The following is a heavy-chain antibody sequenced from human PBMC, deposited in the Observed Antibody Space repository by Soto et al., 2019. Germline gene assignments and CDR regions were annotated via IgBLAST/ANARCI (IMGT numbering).Heavy chain of an antibody. Sequence: EVQLLESGGNWVQPGGSLRLSCAVSGFTFSNYAMTWVRQAPGKGLEWVSSMTGSGGGAYYADSVKGRFTISRDNSKNTLFLEMNSLRAEDTAVYYCAKGVVSGVFANWFDTWGQGTLVTVSS. J-gene: IGHJ5*02. V-gene: IGHV3-23*01. CDR2: MTGSGGGA. CDR1: GFTFSNYA. D-gene: IGHD2-15*01. CDR3: AKGVVSGVFANWFDT.